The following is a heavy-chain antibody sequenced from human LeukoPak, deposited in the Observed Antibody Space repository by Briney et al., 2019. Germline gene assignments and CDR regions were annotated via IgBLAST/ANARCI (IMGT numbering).Heavy chain of an antibody. CDR2: SYHSGST. V-gene: IGHV4-4*02. CDR3: ARNSRGFDP. CDR1: GGSVRSSNW. D-gene: IGHD4-23*01. Sequence: SGTLSLTCAVSGGSVRSSNWWSWVRQPPGKGPEWIGESYHSGSTNYNPSLKSRVTISVDESKNQLSLNLSSLTAADTAVYYCARNSRGFDPWGQGTRVTVSS. J-gene: IGHJ5*02.